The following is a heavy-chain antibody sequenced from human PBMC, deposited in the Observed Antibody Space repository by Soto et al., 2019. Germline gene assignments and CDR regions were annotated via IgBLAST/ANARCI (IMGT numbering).Heavy chain of an antibody. CDR2: TSFSGYT. CDR1: GDSVSGGDSY. D-gene: IGHD3-22*01. CDR3: LRGCNPYHYATSGPGTFDK. V-gene: IGHV4-30-4*01. J-gene: IGHJ4*02. Sequence: QVQLQESGPGLVKPSQTLSLTCTVSGDSVSGGDSYWSWIRQPPGKALEWIGYTSFSGYTSYTPSLKSHVTISVVMSTSQFSLRLISVTAADTVIYYSLRGCNPYHYATSGPGTFDKWRQATLVSVSS.